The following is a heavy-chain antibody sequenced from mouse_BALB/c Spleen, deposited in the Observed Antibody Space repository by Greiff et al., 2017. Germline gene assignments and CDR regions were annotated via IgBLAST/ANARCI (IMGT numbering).Heavy chain of an antibody. D-gene: IGHD2-12*01. CDR3: ARHDDGGGYAMDY. V-gene: IGHV5-6*01. Sequence: EVKVVESGGDLVKPGGSLKLSCAASGFTFSSYGMSWVRQTPDKRLEWVATISSGGSYTYYPDSVKGRFTISRDNAKNTLYLQMSSLKSEDTAMYYCARHDDGGGYAMDYWGQGTSVTVSS. CDR1: GFTFSSYG. J-gene: IGHJ4*01. CDR2: ISSGGSYT.